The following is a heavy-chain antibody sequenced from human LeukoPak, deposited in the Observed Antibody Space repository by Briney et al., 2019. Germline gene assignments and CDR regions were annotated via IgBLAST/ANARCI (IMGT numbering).Heavy chain of an antibody. CDR3: ARASNTMIPGGY. CDR2: ISSSSSYT. CDR1: GFTFSDYY. J-gene: IGHJ4*02. Sequence: PGGSLRLSCAASGFTFSDYYMSWIRQAPGKGLEWVSYISSSSSYTNYADSVKGRFTISRDNAKNSLYLRMNSLRAEDTAVYYCARASNTMIPGGYWGQGTLVTVSS. D-gene: IGHD3-22*01. V-gene: IGHV3-11*05.